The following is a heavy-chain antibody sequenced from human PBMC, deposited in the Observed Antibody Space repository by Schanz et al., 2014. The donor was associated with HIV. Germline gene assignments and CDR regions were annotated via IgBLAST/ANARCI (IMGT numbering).Heavy chain of an antibody. CDR2: IYYSGST. CDR1: GGSISRGYYY. V-gene: IGHV4-31*03. J-gene: IGHJ5*02. D-gene: IGHD3-9*01. Sequence: QVQLQESGPGLVKPSQTLSLTCTVSGGSISRGYYYWNWIRQHPGKGLEWIGYIYYSGSTYKNPSLKSRVNISVDTAKNQVSLQLSAVTAADTAVYYCAREATPYYDIISGYPRGNSGWFDPWGQGTLVIVSS. CDR3: AREATPYYDIISGYPRGNSGWFDP.